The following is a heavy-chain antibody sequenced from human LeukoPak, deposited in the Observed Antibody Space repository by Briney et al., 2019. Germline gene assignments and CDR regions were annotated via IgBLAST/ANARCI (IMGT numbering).Heavy chain of an antibody. CDR1: GCTISSYY. CDR3: ARFSGWGFDY. V-gene: IGHV4-4*07. CDR2: IYTSGST. Sequence: PSETLSLTCTASGCTISSYYWSWIRQPAGKGLEWIGRIYTSGSTNYNPSLMNRVTMSVDTSKNQFSLKLSSVTAADTAVYYCARFSGWGFDYWGQGTLVTVSS. D-gene: IGHD6-19*01. J-gene: IGHJ4*02.